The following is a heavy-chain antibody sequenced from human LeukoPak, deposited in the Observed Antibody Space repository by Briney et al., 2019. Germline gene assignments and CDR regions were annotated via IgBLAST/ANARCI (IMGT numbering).Heavy chain of an antibody. V-gene: IGHV5-51*01. D-gene: IGHD3-22*01. J-gene: IGHJ5*02. CDR1: GYSFTSYW. CDR3: ARRLYYYDSSGYPGGFDP. Sequence: GESLKISRKGSGYSFTSYWIGWVRQIPGKGLEWMGIIYPGDSDTRYSPSFQGQVTISADKSISTAYLQWSSLKASDTAMYYCARRLYYYDSSGYPGGFDPWGQGTLVTVSS. CDR2: IYPGDSDT.